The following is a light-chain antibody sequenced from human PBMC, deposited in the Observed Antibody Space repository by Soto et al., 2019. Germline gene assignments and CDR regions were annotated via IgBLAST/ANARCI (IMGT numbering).Light chain of an antibody. CDR2: EAS. J-gene: IGKJ4*01. CDR3: QQSYSTPRT. V-gene: IGKV1-39*01. CDR1: QSISSY. Sequence: DIQMSQCLSSLSASVGDSGPITCLSSQSISSYLNWYQQKPGKSPKLLIYEASNLQSGVPSRFSGSGSGTDFTLTISSLQPEDFATYYCQQSYSTPRTFGGGTKVDIK.